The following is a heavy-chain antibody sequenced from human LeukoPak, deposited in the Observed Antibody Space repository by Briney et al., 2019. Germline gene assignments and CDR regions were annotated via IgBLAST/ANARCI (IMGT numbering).Heavy chain of an antibody. Sequence: GGSLRLSCAASGFTFDDYAMHWVRQAPGKGPEWVSGISWNSGSVGYADSVKGRFTISRDNAKKSLYLQVNSLRAEDTALYYCAKDSAYSGSYFDYWGQGTLVTVSS. D-gene: IGHD1-26*01. CDR2: ISWNSGSV. CDR3: AKDSAYSGSYFDY. J-gene: IGHJ4*02. CDR1: GFTFDDYA. V-gene: IGHV3-9*01.